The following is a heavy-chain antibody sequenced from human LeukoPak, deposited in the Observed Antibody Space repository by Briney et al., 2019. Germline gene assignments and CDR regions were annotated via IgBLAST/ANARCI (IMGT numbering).Heavy chain of an antibody. CDR3: TPGGKDYVH. J-gene: IGHJ4*02. V-gene: IGHV3-15*07. Sequence: GGSLRLSCAASGFSFSNTWMNWVRLAPGKGLEWVGRVKSKSDGGTAEYAAPVKGRFTISRDDSKNTLYVQMSSLKIEDTALYYCTPGGKDYVHWGQGTLVTVSS. CDR1: GFSFSNTW. D-gene: IGHD4-17*01. CDR2: VKSKSDGGTA.